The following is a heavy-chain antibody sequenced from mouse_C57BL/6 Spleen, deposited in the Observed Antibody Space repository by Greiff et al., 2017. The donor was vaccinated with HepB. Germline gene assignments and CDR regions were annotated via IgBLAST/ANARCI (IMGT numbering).Heavy chain of an antibody. CDR1: GFTFSDYG. CDR3: ARERDSTFAY. CDR2: ISSGSSTI. J-gene: IGHJ3*01. D-gene: IGHD2-5*01. Sequence: EVKLMESGGGLVKPGGSLKLSCAASGFTFSDYGMHWVRQAPEKGLEWVAYISSGSSTIYYADTVKGRFTISRDNAKNTLFLQMTSLRSEDTAMYYCARERDSTFAYWGQGTLVTVSA. V-gene: IGHV5-17*01.